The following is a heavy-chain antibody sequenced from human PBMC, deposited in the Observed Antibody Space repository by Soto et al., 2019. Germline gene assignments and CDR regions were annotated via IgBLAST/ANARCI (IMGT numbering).Heavy chain of an antibody. CDR1: GYSFTSYW. CDR3: ASQGLLDIVVVPAASFRSYGMDV. CDR2: IDPSDSYT. V-gene: IGHV5-10-1*01. J-gene: IGHJ6*02. Sequence: GESLKISCKGSGYSFTSYWISWVRQMPGKGLEWMGRIDPSDSYTNYSPSFQGHVTISADKSISTAYLQWSSLKASDTAMYYCASQGLLDIVVVPAASFRSYGMDVWGQGTTVTVSS. D-gene: IGHD2-2*01.